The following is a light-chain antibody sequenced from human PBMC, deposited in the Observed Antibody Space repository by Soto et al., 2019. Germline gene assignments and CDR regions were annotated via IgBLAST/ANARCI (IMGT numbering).Light chain of an antibody. Sequence: QSVLTQPASVSGSPGQSITFSCTGTTDDIGAYNYVSWYQHHPGKAPKLLIYDVTDRPSGVSDRFSGSKSGTTASLTFSGLQAEDEADYFCSSYTTVNTVVVFGGGTKLTVL. J-gene: IGLJ3*02. CDR3: SSYTTVNTVVV. V-gene: IGLV2-14*03. CDR2: DVT. CDR1: TDDIGAYNY.